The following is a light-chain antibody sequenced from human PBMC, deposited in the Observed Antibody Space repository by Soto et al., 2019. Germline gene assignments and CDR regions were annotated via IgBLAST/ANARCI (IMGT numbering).Light chain of an antibody. V-gene: IGLV2-23*02. J-gene: IGLJ2*01. CDR2: EVN. Sequence: QSVLTQPASVSGSPGQSITISCTGSNSDVGSYNLVSWYQQHPGKAPKVIIFEVNKWPSGVSNRFSGSKSGYTASLTISGLQAEDEADYYCCSYAGYITFVVFGGGTKVTVL. CDR3: CSYAGYITFVV. CDR1: NSDVGSYNL.